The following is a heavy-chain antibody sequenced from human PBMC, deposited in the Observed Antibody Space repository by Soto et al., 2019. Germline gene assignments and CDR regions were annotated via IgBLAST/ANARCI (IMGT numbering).Heavy chain of an antibody. J-gene: IGHJ5*02. CDR2: INAGTRNT. CDR3: AREIIVLVPAANNWFDP. Sequence: QVQLVQSGAAVKKPGSSVKVSCKASGYTVTSYAMHWVRQAPGQRLERMGWINAGTRNTKYSQKFQGRVTITRDTSASTAYMELSSLRSEDTAGDYWAREIIVLVPAANNWFDPWGQGTLVTVAS. V-gene: IGHV1-3*01. CDR1: GYTVTSYA. D-gene: IGHD2-2*01.